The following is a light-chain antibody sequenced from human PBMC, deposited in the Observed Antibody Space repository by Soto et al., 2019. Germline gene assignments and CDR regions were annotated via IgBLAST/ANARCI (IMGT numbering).Light chain of an antibody. Sequence: SVLTQPPSASGTPGQRVTISCSGSTPNIGSNHVYWYQQLPGAAPKLLIFRDNQRPSGIPDRFSGSESGTSATLGITGFQTGDEADYYCGSWDSSLSADVFGTGTKVTVL. J-gene: IGLJ1*01. CDR1: TPNIGSNH. CDR2: RDN. V-gene: IGLV1-51*02. CDR3: GSWDSSLSADV.